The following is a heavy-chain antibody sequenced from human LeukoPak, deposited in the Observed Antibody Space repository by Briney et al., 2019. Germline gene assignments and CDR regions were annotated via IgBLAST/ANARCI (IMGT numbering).Heavy chain of an antibody. V-gene: IGHV1-2*02. J-gene: IGHJ6*02. Sequence: ASVKVSCKASGYTFTGSYMHWVRQAPGQGLEWMGWINPNSGGTNYAQKFQGRVTMTRDTSISTAYMELSRLRSDDTAVYYCARIAVAGSYYYYAMDVWGQGTTVTVSS. D-gene: IGHD6-19*01. CDR1: GYTFTGSY. CDR2: INPNSGGT. CDR3: ARIAVAGSYYYYAMDV.